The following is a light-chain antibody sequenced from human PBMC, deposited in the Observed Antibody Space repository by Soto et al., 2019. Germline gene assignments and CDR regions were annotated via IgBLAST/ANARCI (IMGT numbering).Light chain of an antibody. CDR2: DTS. CDR3: QRYNNWPLT. CDR1: QGIGDT. J-gene: IGKJ4*01. V-gene: IGKV3-15*01. Sequence: EVVLTKSPVTQSVSPGERVTVSFRASQGIGDTLAWYQHKPAKTPRLLIYDTSARATGVPARFSGSRSGPEFTLTINSLQSEDGAIYYCQRYNNWPLTFGGGTKVYIK.